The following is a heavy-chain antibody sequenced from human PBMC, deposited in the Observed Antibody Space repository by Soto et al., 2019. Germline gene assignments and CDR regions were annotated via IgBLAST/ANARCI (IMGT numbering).Heavy chain of an antibody. Sequence: QVQLVQSGAEVKKPGSSVKVSCKASGGTFSSYAISWVRQAPGQGLEWMGGIIPIFGTANYAQKFQGRVQITGDESTSTAYMEVSSLRSEDTAVYYCGRGGGIVATPGIGFDYWGQGTLVTVSS. CDR3: GRGGGIVATPGIGFDY. J-gene: IGHJ4*02. V-gene: IGHV1-69*01. CDR2: IIPIFGTA. CDR1: GGTFSSYA. D-gene: IGHD5-12*01.